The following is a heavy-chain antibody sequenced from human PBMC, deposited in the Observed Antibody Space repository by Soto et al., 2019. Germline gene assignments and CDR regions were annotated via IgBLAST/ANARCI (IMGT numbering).Heavy chain of an antibody. CDR3: ARDQVAAAPPWFDP. J-gene: IGHJ5*02. Sequence: QVQLQESGPGLVKPSETLSLTCTVSGGSISSYYWSWIRQPAGKGLEWIGRIYTSGSTNYNPSLKSRVTMSVDTSKNQFSLKLSSVTAADTAVYYCARDQVAAAPPWFDPWGQGTLVTVSS. CDR2: IYTSGST. V-gene: IGHV4-4*07. CDR1: GGSISSYY. D-gene: IGHD6-13*01.